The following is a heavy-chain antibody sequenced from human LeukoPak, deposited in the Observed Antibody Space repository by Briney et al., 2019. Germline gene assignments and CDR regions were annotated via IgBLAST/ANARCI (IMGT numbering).Heavy chain of an antibody. J-gene: IGHJ4*02. CDR1: GDSITSDY. D-gene: IGHD4-17*01. V-gene: IGHV4-59*08. CDR3: ARYRHGDSDISLDI. Sequence: PSETLSLTCTVSGDSITSDYWSWIRQPPGKGLEWIGFINNRGTTSYNPSLKSRVTISRDMSKNQFALKLSSVSAADTAVYYCARYRHGDSDISLDIWGQGTLVTVSS. CDR2: INNRGTT.